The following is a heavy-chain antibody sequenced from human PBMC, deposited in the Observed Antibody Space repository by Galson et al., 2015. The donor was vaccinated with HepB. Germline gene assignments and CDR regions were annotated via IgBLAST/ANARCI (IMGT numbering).Heavy chain of an antibody. CDR3: ARDYSYAFDI. Sequence: SLRLSCAASGFTFSDYSMNWVRQAPGKGLEWVSYIRTTPSVINYADSVEGRFTVSRDNAKNSVYLQMNSLRDEDAAVYYCARDYSYAFDIWGQGTVVTVSS. V-gene: IGHV3-48*02. CDR1: GFTFSDYS. CDR2: IRTTPSVI. D-gene: IGHD2-21*01. J-gene: IGHJ3*02.